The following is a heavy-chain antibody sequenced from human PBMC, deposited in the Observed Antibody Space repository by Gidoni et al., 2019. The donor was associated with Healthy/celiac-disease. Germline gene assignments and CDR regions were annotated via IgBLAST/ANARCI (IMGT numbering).Heavy chain of an antibody. CDR1: GGPFSSYA. CDR3: ANPAESGSYYFDY. Sequence: QVQLVQSGAEVKKPGSSVKVSCKASGGPFSSYALSWVRQAPGQGLEWMGRIIPILGIANYAQKFQGRVTITADKSTSTAYMELSSLRSEDTAVYYCANPAESGSYYFDYWGQGTLVTVSS. D-gene: IGHD1-26*01. CDR2: IIPILGIA. V-gene: IGHV1-69*04. J-gene: IGHJ4*02.